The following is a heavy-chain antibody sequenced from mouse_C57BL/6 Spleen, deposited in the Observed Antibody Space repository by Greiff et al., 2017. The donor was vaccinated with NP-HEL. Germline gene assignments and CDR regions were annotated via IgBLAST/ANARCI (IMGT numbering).Heavy chain of an antibody. Sequence: VQLQQSGAELARPGASVKLSCKASGYTFTSYGISWVKQRTGQGLEWIGEIYPGSGDTDYNEKFKGKATLTADKSSSTAYMELRSLTFEYSAVYVYERFIGTVVGALAYWGQGTLVTVSS. D-gene: IGHD1-1*01. CDR1: GYTFTSYG. CDR2: IYPGSGDT. CDR3: ERFIGTVVGALAY. J-gene: IGHJ4*01. V-gene: IGHV1-81*01.